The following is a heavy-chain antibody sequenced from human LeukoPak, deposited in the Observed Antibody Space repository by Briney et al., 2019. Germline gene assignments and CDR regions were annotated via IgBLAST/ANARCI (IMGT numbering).Heavy chain of an antibody. CDR3: ASTGNLEMGTIFDY. CDR1: GGSISSSSYY. D-gene: IGHD5-24*01. J-gene: IGHJ4*02. CDR2: IYYSGST. Sequence: SETLSLTCTVSGGSISSSSYYWGWIRQPPGKGLEWIGSIYYSGSTYYNPSLKSRVTISVDTSKNQFSLKLSSVTAADTAVYYCASTGNLEMGTIFDYWGQGTLVTVSS. V-gene: IGHV4-39*01.